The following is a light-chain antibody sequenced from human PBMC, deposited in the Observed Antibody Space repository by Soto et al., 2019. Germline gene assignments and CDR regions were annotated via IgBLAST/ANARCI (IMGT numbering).Light chain of an antibody. CDR3: QQYGSSPIT. J-gene: IGKJ5*01. V-gene: IGKV3-20*01. CDR1: QSVSSR. Sequence: EIVLTQSPGTLSLSPWERATLSCRASQSVSSRLAWYQQKPGQAPRLLISGASSRATGIPDRFSGSGSATDFTLTISRLEPEDFALYYCQQYGSSPITFGQGTRLENK. CDR2: GAS.